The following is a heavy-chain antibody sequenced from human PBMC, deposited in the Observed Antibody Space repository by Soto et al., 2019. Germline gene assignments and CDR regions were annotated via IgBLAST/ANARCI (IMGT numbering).Heavy chain of an antibody. Sequence: QVQLQESGPGLVKPSETLSLTCTVSGGSISSYYWSWIRQPPGKGLEWIGYIYYSGSTNYNPSLKSRVTISVDTSKNQFSLKLSSVTAADTAVYYCARDRTVGATEGFDYWGQGTLVTVSS. D-gene: IGHD1-26*01. J-gene: IGHJ4*02. V-gene: IGHV4-59*01. CDR1: GGSISSYY. CDR2: IYYSGST. CDR3: ARDRTVGATEGFDY.